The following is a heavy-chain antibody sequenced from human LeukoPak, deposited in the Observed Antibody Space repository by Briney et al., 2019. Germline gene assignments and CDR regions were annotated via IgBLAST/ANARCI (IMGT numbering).Heavy chain of an antibody. V-gene: IGHV3-23*01. CDR3: AKFGDFYDFWSGYFPYYFDY. CDR2: ISGSGGST. J-gene: IGHJ4*02. Sequence: GGSLRLSCAASGFTFSSYAMSWVRQAPGKGLEWVSAISGSGGSTYYADSAKGRFTISRDNSKNTLYLQMNSLRAEDTAVYYCAKFGDFYDFWSGYFPYYFDYWGQGTLVTVSS. D-gene: IGHD3-3*01. CDR1: GFTFSSYA.